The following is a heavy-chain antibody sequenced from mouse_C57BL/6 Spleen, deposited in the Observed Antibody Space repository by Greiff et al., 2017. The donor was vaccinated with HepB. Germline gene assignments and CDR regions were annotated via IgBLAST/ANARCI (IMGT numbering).Heavy chain of an antibody. CDR2: IDPENGDT. J-gene: IGHJ1*03. D-gene: IGHD1-1*01. Sequence: VQLQQSGAELVRPGASVKLSCTASGFNIKDDYMHWVKQRPEQGLEWIGWIDPENGDTEYASKFQGKATITADTSSNTAYLQLSSLTSEDTAVYYCTTKFAITTVNWYFDVWGTGTTVTVSS. V-gene: IGHV14-4*01. CDR1: GFNIKDDY. CDR3: TTKFAITTVNWYFDV.